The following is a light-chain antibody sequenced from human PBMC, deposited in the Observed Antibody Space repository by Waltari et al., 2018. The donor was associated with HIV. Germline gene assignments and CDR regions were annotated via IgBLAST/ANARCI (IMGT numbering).Light chain of an antibody. Sequence: DIQMTQSPSSLSASVGDRVTITCQASQDISNYLNWYQQKPGKAPKLLIYDASNLETGVPSRFSGSGSGTDFTFTISSLQPEAIATYYCQQYDNPPLFGPGTKVDIK. J-gene: IGKJ3*01. CDR3: QQYDNPPL. CDR1: QDISNY. CDR2: DAS. V-gene: IGKV1-33*01.